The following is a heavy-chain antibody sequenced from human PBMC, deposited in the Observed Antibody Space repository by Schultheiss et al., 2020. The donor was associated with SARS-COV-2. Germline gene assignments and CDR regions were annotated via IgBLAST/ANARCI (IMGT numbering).Heavy chain of an antibody. J-gene: IGHJ6*02. CDR3: ARDGSKNSQRYGMDV. Sequence: GGSLRLSCTASGFTFSSYGMHWVRQAPGKGLEWVSVIYSGGTTYYADSVKGRFTISRDNSKNTLYLQMNSLRAEDTAVYYCARDGSKNSQRYGMDVWGQGTTVTVSS. D-gene: IGHD2/OR15-2a*01. CDR1: GFTFSSYG. V-gene: IGHV3-66*01. CDR2: IYSGGTT.